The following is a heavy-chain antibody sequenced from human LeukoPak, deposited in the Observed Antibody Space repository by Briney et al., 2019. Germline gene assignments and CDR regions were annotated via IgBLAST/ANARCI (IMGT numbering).Heavy chain of an antibody. V-gene: IGHV2-5*01. J-gene: IGHJ4*02. CDR2: IYWNDDK. Sequence: TLSLTCTVSGYSISSGYYWGWIRQPPGKALEWLALIYWNDDKRYSPSLKSRLTITKDTSKNQVVLTMTNMDPVDTATYYCAHSRAYSSSSDRTFDYWGQGTLVTVSS. D-gene: IGHD6-6*01. CDR1: GYSISSGYYW. CDR3: AHSRAYSSSSDRTFDY.